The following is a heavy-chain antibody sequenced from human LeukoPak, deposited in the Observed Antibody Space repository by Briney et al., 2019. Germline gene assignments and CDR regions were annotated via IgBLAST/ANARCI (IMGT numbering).Heavy chain of an antibody. Sequence: GGSLRLSCAASGFTFSSYAMSWVRQAPGKGLEWVSAISGSGGSTYYADSVKGRFTISRDNSKNTLYLQMNSLRAEDTAVYYCAKANIVVVVAAGLGFDYWGQGTLVTVSS. CDR3: AKANIVVVVAAGLGFDY. CDR2: ISGSGGST. D-gene: IGHD2-15*01. J-gene: IGHJ4*02. CDR1: GFTFSSYA. V-gene: IGHV3-23*01.